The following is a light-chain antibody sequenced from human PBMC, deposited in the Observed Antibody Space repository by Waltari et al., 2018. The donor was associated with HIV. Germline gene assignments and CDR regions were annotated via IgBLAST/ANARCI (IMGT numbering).Light chain of an antibody. V-gene: IGLV2-11*01. CDR3: CSYAGSYTGV. CDR2: EVR. J-gene: IGLJ2*01. CDR1: SSDVGGYND. Sequence: QSALTQPRSVSGSPGPSVTISCTGTSSDVGGYNDVTRYQQHPGKAPKLMIYEVRKRPSWVPDRFSCSKSGNTASLTISGLQAEDEADYYCCSYAGSYTGVFGGGTKLTVL.